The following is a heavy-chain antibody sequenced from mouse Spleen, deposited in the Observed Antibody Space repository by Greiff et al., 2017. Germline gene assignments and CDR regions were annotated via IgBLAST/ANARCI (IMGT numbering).Heavy chain of an antibody. D-gene: IGHD2-4*01. CDR2: ISSGGGYT. CDR1: GFTFSSYA. V-gene: IGHV5-9-3*01. CDR3: ARQGVSTMITGGRYWYFDV. Sequence: EVHLVQSGGGLVKPGGSLKLSCAASGFTFSSYAMSWVRQTPEKRLEWVATISSGGGYTYYQDNVKGRFTFTRDNAKNTLYLQMSSLRSEDSAMYDCARQGVSTMITGGRYWYFDVWGAGTTVTVSS. J-gene: IGHJ1*01.